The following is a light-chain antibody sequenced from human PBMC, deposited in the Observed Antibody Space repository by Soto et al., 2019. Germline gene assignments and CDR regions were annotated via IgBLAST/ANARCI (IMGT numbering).Light chain of an antibody. CDR2: DAS. J-gene: IGKJ4*01. CDR3: QQRSNWPRSLT. CDR1: QSVSSY. Sequence: EIVLTQFPATLSLSPGERATLSCRASQSVSSYLAWYQQKPGQAPRLLIYDASNRATGIPARFSGSGSGTDFTLTISSLEPXXFAXXXCQQRSNWPRSLTFGGGTKVXIK. V-gene: IGKV3-11*01.